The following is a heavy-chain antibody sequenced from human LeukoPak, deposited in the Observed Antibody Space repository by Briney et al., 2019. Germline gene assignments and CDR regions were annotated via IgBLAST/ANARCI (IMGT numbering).Heavy chain of an antibody. CDR1: GFTFSNAW. D-gene: IGHD5-18*01. J-gene: IGHJ4*02. CDR2: IYSGGTT. V-gene: IGHV3-53*04. Sequence: GGSLRLSCAASGFTFSNAWMSWVRQAPGKGLEWVSTIYSGGTTYYADSVMGRFTISRHNSRNTLYLQMNSLRAEDTAVYYCARVDTVMAYYFDFWGQGTLVTVSS. CDR3: ARVDTVMAYYFDF.